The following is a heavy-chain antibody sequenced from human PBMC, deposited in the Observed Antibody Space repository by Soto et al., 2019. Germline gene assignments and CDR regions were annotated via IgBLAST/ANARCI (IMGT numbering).Heavy chain of an antibody. CDR1: GYTFTSYD. D-gene: IGHD3-3*01. J-gene: IGHJ4*02. CDR2: MNPNSGNT. CDR3: ARSFAGAKYYDFWSGYYSEFDY. Sequence: ASVKVSCKASGYTFTSYDINWVRQATGQGLEWMGWMNPNSGNTGYAQKFQGRVTMTRNTSISTAYMELSSLRSEDTAVYYCARSFAGAKYYDFWSGYYSEFDYWGQGTLVTVSS. V-gene: IGHV1-8*01.